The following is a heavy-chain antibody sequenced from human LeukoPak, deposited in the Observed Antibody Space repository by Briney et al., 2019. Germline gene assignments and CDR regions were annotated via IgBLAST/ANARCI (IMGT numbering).Heavy chain of an antibody. V-gene: IGHV3-74*01. CDR3: ARPETQYSSGLDGYI. J-gene: IGHJ3*02. CDR2: INSDGSRT. Sequence: GGSLRLSCAASGFTFSTYWMHWVRQAPGKGLVWVSRINSDGSRTTYADSVKGRFTISRDNAKNTLYLQMNSLRTEDTAVYYCARPETQYSSGLDGYIWGRGTMVTVSS. CDR1: GFTFSTYW. D-gene: IGHD6-19*01.